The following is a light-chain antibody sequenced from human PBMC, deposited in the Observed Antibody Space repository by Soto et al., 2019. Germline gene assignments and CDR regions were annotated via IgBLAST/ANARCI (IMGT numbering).Light chain of an antibody. CDR1: QSRLYTNGYNY. CDR2: DAS. CDR3: QQYNIWPPWT. J-gene: IGKJ1*01. V-gene: IGKV2-28*01. Sequence: VRLQSPLPLPATAGEASSTSCRPTQSRLYTNGYNYLDWYLQKPRKAPQXLLYDASILEPGVPSRFRASGSGTELTITISRLQSEDFAVYYCQQYNIWPPWTFGQGTKWIS.